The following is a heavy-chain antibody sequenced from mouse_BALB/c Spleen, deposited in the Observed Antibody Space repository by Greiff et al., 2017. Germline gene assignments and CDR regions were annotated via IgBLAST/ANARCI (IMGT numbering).Heavy chain of an antibody. CDR2: INPSNGGT. CDR1: GYTFTSYY. Sequence: QVQLKESGAELVKPGASVKLSCKASGYTFTSYYMYWVKQRPGQGLEWIGEINPSNGGTNFNEKFKSKATLTVDKSSSTAYMQLSSLTSEDSAVYYCTFYYGSPFAYWGQGTLVTVSA. J-gene: IGHJ3*01. V-gene: IGHV1S81*02. D-gene: IGHD1-1*01. CDR3: TFYYGSPFAY.